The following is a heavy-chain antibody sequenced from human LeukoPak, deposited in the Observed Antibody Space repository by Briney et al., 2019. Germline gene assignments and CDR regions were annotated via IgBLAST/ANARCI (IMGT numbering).Heavy chain of an antibody. J-gene: IGHJ4*02. D-gene: IGHD5-24*01. CDR1: GFTFSSYA. V-gene: IGHV3-30*04. CDR2: ISYDGSNK. Sequence: GRSLRLSCAASGFTFSSYAMHWVRQAPGKGLEWVAVISYDGSNKYYADSVKGRFTISRDNSKNTLYLQMNSLRAEDTAVYYCARDPNYYFDYWGQGTLATVSS. CDR3: ARDPNYYFDY.